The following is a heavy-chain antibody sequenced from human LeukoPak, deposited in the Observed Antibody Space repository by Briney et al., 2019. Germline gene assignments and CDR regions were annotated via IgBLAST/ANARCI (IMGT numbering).Heavy chain of an antibody. V-gene: IGHV4-4*07. CDR1: GGSVSSYY. CDR3: ARDLYSVEGKNYFDS. D-gene: IGHD4-11*01. CDR2: IYSSGTT. Sequence: SETLSLTCTVSGGSVSSYYWSWIRRPAGKGLEWIGRIYSSGTTKYNPSLKSRVTMSVDTSKNQFSLRLSSVTAADTAVYYCARDLYSVEGKNYFDSWGQGTLVTVSS. J-gene: IGHJ4*02.